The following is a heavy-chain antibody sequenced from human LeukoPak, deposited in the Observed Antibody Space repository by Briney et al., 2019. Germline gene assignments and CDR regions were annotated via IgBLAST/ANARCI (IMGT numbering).Heavy chain of an antibody. CDR2: INHSGST. J-gene: IGHJ5*02. Sequence: SETLSLTCAVYGGSFSGYYWSWIRQPPGKGLEWIGEINHSGSTNYNPSLKSRVTISVDTSKNQFSLKLSSVTAADTAVYYCARGLGLRYFDWSKNWFDPWGQGTLVTASS. CDR3: ARGLGLRYFDWSKNWFDP. V-gene: IGHV4-34*01. D-gene: IGHD3-9*01. CDR1: GGSFSGYY.